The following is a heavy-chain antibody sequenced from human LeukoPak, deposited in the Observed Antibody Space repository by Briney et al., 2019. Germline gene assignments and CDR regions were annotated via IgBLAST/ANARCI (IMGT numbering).Heavy chain of an antibody. CDR3: ARGSGYYYVDFDY. Sequence: PSETLSFTCTLSGGSISSTSYYWGWIRQPPGKGLEWIGSIYYSGSSYYNPSLKSRVTISVDTSKNQFSLKLSSVTAADTAVYYCARGSGYYYVDFDYWGQGTLVTVSS. J-gene: IGHJ4*02. D-gene: IGHD3-22*01. CDR1: GGSISSTSYY. CDR2: IYYSGSS. V-gene: IGHV4-39*07.